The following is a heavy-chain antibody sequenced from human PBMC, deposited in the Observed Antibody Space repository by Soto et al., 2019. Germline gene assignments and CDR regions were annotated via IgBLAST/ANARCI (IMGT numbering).Heavy chain of an antibody. J-gene: IGHJ4*02. CDR1: EYTFSSYP. CDR2: ISGGGDHT. CDR3: AKPKCTYGWYDLDF. V-gene: IGHV3-23*01. D-gene: IGHD6-19*01. Sequence: GGSLRLSCAASEYTFSSYPMTWVRQAPGKGLEWVSGISGGGDHTYYADSVRGRFTISRDNSKNTLYLQMNSLRAEDTAVYYCAKPKCTYGWYDLDFWGQGTLVTVSS.